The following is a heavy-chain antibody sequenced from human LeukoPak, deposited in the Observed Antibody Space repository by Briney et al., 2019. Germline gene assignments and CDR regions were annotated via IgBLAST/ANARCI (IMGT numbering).Heavy chain of an antibody. J-gene: IGHJ1*01. CDR1: GFSFNKYS. D-gene: IGHD3-10*01. Sequence: GGSLRLSCAASGFSFNKYSMNWVRQAPGKGLEWVSAISGSGLSTYYAESVKGRFTISRDNFKLYLQMNSLRAEDTAVYYCANAIWFGESNSEYWGQGTLVTVSS. V-gene: IGHV3-23*01. CDR2: ISGSGLST. CDR3: ANAIWFGESNSEY.